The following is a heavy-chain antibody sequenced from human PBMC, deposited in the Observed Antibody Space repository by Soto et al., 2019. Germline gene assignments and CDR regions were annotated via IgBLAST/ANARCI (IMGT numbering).Heavy chain of an antibody. CDR3: VRDGTKTLRDWFDP. Sequence: SETLSLTCTVSGASISGFYWSWIRKSAGKGLEWIGRIYATGTTDYNPSLKSRVMMSVDTSKKQFSLKLRSVTAADTAVYYCVRDGTKTLRDWFDPWGQVISVPVSS. CDR2: IYATGTT. CDR1: GASISGFY. D-gene: IGHD1-1*01. J-gene: IGHJ5*02. V-gene: IGHV4-4*07.